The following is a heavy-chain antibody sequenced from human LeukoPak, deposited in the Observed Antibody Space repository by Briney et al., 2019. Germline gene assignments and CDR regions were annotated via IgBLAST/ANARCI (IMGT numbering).Heavy chain of an antibody. D-gene: IGHD3-10*01. CDR2: ISSSSSTI. J-gene: IGHJ4*02. V-gene: IGHV3-48*04. CDR3: ARKKFGETLDY. CDR1: GFTFSSYS. Sequence: GGSLRLSCAASGFTFSSYSMNWVRQAPGKGLEWVSYISSSSSTIYYADSVKGRFTISRDNAKNTLYLQMNSLRAEDTAVYYCARKKFGETLDYWGQGTLVTVSS.